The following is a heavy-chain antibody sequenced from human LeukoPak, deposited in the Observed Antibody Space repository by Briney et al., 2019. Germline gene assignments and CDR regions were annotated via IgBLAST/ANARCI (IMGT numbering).Heavy chain of an antibody. CDR2: IYTSGST. V-gene: IGHV4-61*02. CDR3: ARSSIAARGYYYYMDV. J-gene: IGHJ6*03. CDR1: GGSISSGSYY. Sequence: SQTLSLTCTVSGGSISSGSYYWSWIRQPAGKGLEWIGRIYTSGSTNYNPSLKSRVTISVDTSKNQFSLKLSSVTAADTAVYYCARSSIAARGYYYYMDVWGKGTTVTVSS. D-gene: IGHD6-6*01.